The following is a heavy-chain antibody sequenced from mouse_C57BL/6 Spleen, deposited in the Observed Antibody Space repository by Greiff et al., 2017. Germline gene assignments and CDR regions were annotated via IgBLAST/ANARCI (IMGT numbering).Heavy chain of an antibody. CDR2: IYPGDGDT. CDR3: ARGGYYGSTPYAMDY. J-gene: IGHJ4*01. D-gene: IGHD1-1*01. CDR1: GYAFSSSW. Sequence: QVQLKQSGPELVKPGASVKISCKASGYAFSSSWMNWVKQRPGKGLEWIGRIYPGDGDTNYNGKFKGKATLTAAKSSSTAYMLLSSLTSEDAAVYFCARGGYYGSTPYAMDYWGQGTSVTVSS. V-gene: IGHV1-82*01.